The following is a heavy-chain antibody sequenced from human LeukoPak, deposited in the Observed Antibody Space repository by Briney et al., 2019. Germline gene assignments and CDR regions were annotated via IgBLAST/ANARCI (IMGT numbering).Heavy chain of an antibody. CDR1: GGSVSSGSYY. D-gene: IGHD6-13*01. J-gene: IGHJ4*02. V-gene: IGHV4-61*01. CDR3: ARGLIAAAGMDY. CDR2: IYYSGST. Sequence: PSETLSLTCTVSGGSVSSGSYYWSWIRQPPGKGLEWIGYIYYSGSTNYNPSLKSRVTISVGTSKNQFSLKLSSVTAADTAVYYCARGLIAAAGMDYWGQGTLVTVSS.